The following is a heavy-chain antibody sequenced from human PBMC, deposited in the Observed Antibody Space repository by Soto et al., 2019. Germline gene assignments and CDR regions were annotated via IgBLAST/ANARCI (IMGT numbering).Heavy chain of an antibody. CDR1: GITFSNYA. J-gene: IGHJ4*02. Sequence: EVQLLESGGGLVQPGGSLRLSCAASGITFSNYAMGWVRQAPGKGLEWVSTMTGSGGSSYYADSVKGRFTISRDNSKNTLYLQMNRLRAEDTAIYYCAKAPDQDYGFYYFDCWGQGTLVTVSS. CDR2: MTGSGGSS. V-gene: IGHV3-23*01. CDR3: AKAPDQDYGFYYFDC. D-gene: IGHD3-10*01.